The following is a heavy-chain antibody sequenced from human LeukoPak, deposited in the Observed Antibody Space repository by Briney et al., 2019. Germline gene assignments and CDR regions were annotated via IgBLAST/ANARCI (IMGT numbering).Heavy chain of an antibody. J-gene: IGHJ1*01. CDR2: IYYSGRT. CDR1: GDSVSRSDSY. CDR3: ARRRYYDGSGYLE. V-gene: IGHV4-39*01. Sequence: SETLSLTCSVSGDSVSRSDSYWDWIRQPPGKGLQWIGTIYYSGRTYYSPSLKSRVTMSVDTSNNQFSLNLRSVTAADTAVYYCARRRYYDGSGYLEWGRGTLLSVSS. D-gene: IGHD3-22*01.